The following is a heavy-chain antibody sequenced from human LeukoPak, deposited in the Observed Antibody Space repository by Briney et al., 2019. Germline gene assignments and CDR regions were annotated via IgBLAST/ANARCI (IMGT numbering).Heavy chain of an antibody. CDR2: IIPIFGTA. Sequence: SVKVSCKASGYTFTSYGISWVRQAPGQGLEWMGGIIPIFGTANYAQKFQGRVTITADESTSTAYMELSSLRSEDTAVYYCARNYCSSTSCENYYYYGMDVWGQGTTVTVSS. D-gene: IGHD2-2*01. CDR3: ARNYCSSTSCENYYYYGMDV. V-gene: IGHV1-69*13. J-gene: IGHJ6*02. CDR1: GYTFTSYG.